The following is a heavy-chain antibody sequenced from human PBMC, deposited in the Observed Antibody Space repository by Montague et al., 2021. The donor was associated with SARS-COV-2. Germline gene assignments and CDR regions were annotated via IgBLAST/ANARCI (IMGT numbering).Heavy chain of an antibody. J-gene: IGHJ3*01. Sequence: SETLSLTCTVAGGSMSHHYWSWIRQFPGKGLEWIGYIYHSGTTTYNPSLKSRVTISVETSKNQFSLKLSSVTAADTATYYCASLNGDYARDDGFDFWGQGTMVTVAP. CDR3: ASLNGDYARDDGFDF. CDR2: IYHSGTT. D-gene: IGHD4-17*01. V-gene: IGHV4-59*11. CDR1: GGSMSHHY.